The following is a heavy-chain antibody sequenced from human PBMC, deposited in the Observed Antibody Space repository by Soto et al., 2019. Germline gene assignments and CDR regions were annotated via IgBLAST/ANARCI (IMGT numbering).Heavy chain of an antibody. V-gene: IGHV3-73*01. D-gene: IGHD6-13*01. Sequence: GGSLRLSCAASGFTFSGSAMHWVRQASGKGLEWVGRIRSKANSYATAYAASLKGRFTISRDDSKNTAYLQMNSLKTEDPAVYYCTRHKADCSWYGVGAFDIWGQGTMGTVSS. CDR3: TRHKADCSWYGVGAFDI. CDR1: GFTFSGSA. CDR2: IRSKANSYAT. J-gene: IGHJ3*02.